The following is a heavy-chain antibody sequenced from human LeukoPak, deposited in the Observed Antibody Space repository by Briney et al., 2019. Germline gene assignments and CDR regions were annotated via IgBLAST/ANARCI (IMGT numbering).Heavy chain of an antibody. J-gene: IGHJ4*02. CDR2: MNSDGSST. D-gene: IGHD6-25*01. Sequence: PGGSLRLSCAASGFTFSSYWMHWVRQAPGKGLVWVSCMNSDGSSTSYADSVKGRFTISRDNAKNTLYLQMNSLRAEDTALYFCARGYSSGWPDFWGQGTLVTVSS. V-gene: IGHV3-74*01. CDR3: ARGYSSGWPDF. CDR1: GFTFSSYW.